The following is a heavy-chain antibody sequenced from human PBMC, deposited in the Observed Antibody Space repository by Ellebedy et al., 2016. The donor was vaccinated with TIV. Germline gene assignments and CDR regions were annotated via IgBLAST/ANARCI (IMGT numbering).Heavy chain of an antibody. CDR1: GFTFSIYS. CDR3: AREIGNPRAFDI. V-gene: IGHV3-48*01. Sequence: GGSLRLXCEASGFTFSIYSMNWVRQAPGKGLEWVSYICGSTSAMFYADSVKGRFTISRDNAGSSLYLLMNSLRAEDTAVYYCAREIGNPRAFDIWGQGTMVTVSS. CDR2: ICGSTSAM. J-gene: IGHJ3*02. D-gene: IGHD4-23*01.